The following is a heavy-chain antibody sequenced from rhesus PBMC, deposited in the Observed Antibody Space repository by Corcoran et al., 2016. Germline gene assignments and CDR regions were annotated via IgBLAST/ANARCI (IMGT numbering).Heavy chain of an antibody. D-gene: IGHD3-22*01. V-gene: IGHV4S10*01. CDR1: GGSISDNYS. CDR2: IYGSSTTT. J-gene: IGHJ4*01. CDR3: ARGGVDD. Sequence: QVQLQESGPGVVKPSETLSLTCAVSGGSISDNYSWSWIRQPPGKGLAWIGYIYGSSTTTNHNPSLQTRVTISKDTSKHQFSLKLRCVTAADTAVYYCARGGVDDWGQGVLVTVSS.